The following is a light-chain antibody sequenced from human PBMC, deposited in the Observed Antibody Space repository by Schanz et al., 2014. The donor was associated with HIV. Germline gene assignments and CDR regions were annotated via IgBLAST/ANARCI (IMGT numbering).Light chain of an antibody. CDR1: ALNVGDNS. CDR2: ANY. Sequence: QSVLTQPPSVSALPGQRVTISCSGGALNVGDNSVSWYQQFPGTAPKLLIFANYQRPSEIPDRFSGSKTGTSATLAITGLQTEDEADYYCATWDSILSAVVFGGGTKLTVL. V-gene: IGLV1-51*01. CDR3: ATWDSILSAVV. J-gene: IGLJ2*01.